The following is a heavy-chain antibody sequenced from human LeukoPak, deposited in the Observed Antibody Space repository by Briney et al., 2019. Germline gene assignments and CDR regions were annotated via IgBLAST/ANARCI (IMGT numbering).Heavy chain of an antibody. J-gene: IGHJ6*04. D-gene: IGHD6-6*01. CDR3: AREGSSSYGMDV. V-gene: IGHV3-7*03. CDR2: IKQDGNEK. Sequence: GGPLRLSCAASGFTFSSYWMRWARQAPGKGLEWVTNIKQDGNEKYYVDSVKGRFTISRDNAKNSLYLQMNSLRAEDTAVYYCAREGSSSYGMDVWGKGTTVTVSS. CDR1: GFTFSSYW.